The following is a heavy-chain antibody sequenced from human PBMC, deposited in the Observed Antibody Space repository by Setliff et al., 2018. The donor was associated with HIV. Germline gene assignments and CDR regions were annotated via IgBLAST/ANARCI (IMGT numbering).Heavy chain of an antibody. J-gene: IGHJ5*02. D-gene: IGHD4-17*01. CDR3: ARGQIGYGDYALNWFDP. CDR2: INADGSIT. V-gene: IGHV3-74*01. CDR1: GGSISSSSYY. Sequence: ETLSLTCTVSGGSISSSSYYWGWIRQPPGKGLVWVSRINADGSITDYADSVKGRFTISRDNARNTVYLQMNNLRVEDTAVYYCARGQIGYGDYALNWFDPWGQGTLVTVSS.